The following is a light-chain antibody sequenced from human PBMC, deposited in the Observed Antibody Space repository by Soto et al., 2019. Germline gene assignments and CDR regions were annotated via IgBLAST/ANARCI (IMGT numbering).Light chain of an antibody. CDR1: SSNIGSNY. Sequence: QSALTQPPSASGTPGQRVTISCSGSSSNIGSNYVYWYQHLPGTAPKLLIYSNIQRPSGVPDRFSCSKSGTSASLAISGLQSEDEADYYCAAWDDGLNGSWVFGGGTKLTVL. CDR3: AAWDDGLNGSWV. V-gene: IGLV1-44*01. CDR2: SNI. J-gene: IGLJ3*02.